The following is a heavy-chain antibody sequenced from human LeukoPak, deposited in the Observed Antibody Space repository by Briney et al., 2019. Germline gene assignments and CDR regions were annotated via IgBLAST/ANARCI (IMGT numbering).Heavy chain of an antibody. D-gene: IGHD4-23*01. CDR1: GFTFSSYA. V-gene: IGHV3-23*01. CDR2: ISGSGGST. CDR3: ARVGGGKSLYPLDY. Sequence: GGSLRLSCAASGFTFSSYAMSWVRQAPGKGLEWVSAISGSGGSTYYADSVKGRFTISRDNSKNTLYLQMNSLRAEDTAVYYCARVGGGKSLYPLDYWGQGTLVTVSS. J-gene: IGHJ4*02.